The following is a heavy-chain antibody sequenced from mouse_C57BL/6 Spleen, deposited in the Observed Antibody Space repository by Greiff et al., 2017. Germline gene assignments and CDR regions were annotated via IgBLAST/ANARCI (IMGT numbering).Heavy chain of an antibody. Sequence: VKLQESGAELVMPGASVKLSCKASGYTFTSYWMHWVKQRPGQGLEWIGEIDPSDSYTNYNQKFKGKATLTVDKSSSTAYMQLSSLTSEDSAVYYCAREKYNYDVAMDYWGQGTSVTVSS. CDR3: AREKYNYDVAMDY. V-gene: IGHV1-69*01. CDR1: GYTFTSYW. D-gene: IGHD2-12*01. CDR2: IDPSDSYT. J-gene: IGHJ4*01.